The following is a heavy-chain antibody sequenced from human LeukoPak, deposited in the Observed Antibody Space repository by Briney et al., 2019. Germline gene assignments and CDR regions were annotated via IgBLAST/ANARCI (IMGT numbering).Heavy chain of an antibody. J-gene: IGHJ3*02. Sequence: GGPLSLSCALSGFPLRDYYVLWMRRAPGRGGEGVTYFSSSGSTIYYADSVKGRFTISRDNAKNSLYLQMSSLIAEDTAVYYCARGPLSPWAFDIWGQGKMVTVSS. V-gene: IGHV3-11*01. CDR1: GFPLRDYY. D-gene: IGHD2/OR15-2a*01. CDR3: ARGPLSPWAFDI. CDR2: FSSSGSTI.